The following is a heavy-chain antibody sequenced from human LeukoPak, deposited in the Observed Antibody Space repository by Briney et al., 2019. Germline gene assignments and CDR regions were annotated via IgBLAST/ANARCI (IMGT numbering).Heavy chain of an antibody. CDR1: GFTFSSYS. D-gene: IGHD3-10*01. Sequence: PGGSLRLSYAASGFTFSSYSMNWVRQAPGKGLEWVSSISSSSSYIYYADSVKGRFTISRDNAKKSLYLQMNSLRAEDTAVYYCARVGGITLALAPSPFPDYNYYYMDVWGKGTTVTVSS. J-gene: IGHJ6*03. V-gene: IGHV3-21*01. CDR2: ISSSSSYI. CDR3: ARVGGITLALAPSPFPDYNYYYMDV.